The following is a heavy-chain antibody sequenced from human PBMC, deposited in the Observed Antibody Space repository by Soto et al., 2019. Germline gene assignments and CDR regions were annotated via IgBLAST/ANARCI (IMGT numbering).Heavy chain of an antibody. CDR2: IKQDGSEK. CDR1: GFSFSHYC. V-gene: IGHV3-7*04. J-gene: IGHJ6*03. Sequence: EVQLVESGGGLVQPGGSLRLSCEASGFSFSHYCMSWVRQAPGKGLEWVANIKQDGSEKYDVDSVKGRFTISRDNAKKSMFLQMNSLRDEDTAVYYCARVPTTRHLWSYGVGGKYYYYYMDVWGKGTTVTVSS. D-gene: IGHD1-26*01. CDR3: ARVPTTRHLWSYGVGGKYYYYYMDV.